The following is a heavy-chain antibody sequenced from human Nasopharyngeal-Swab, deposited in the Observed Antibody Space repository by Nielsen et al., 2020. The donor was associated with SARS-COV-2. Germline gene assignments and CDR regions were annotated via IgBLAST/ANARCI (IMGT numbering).Heavy chain of an antibody. Sequence: GESLNISCAASGFTLSDHYMDRVRQAPGKGLEWVGRIRTRSNSYTTQYAPAVKGRFAIPIDDSKHSLYLQMNSRKSEDTAVYYCARGDSSGGHWYAGGYWGQGTLVTVSS. D-gene: IGHD2-21*02. CDR2: IRTRSNSYTT. J-gene: IGHJ4*02. CDR3: ARGDSSGGHWYAGGY. CDR1: GFTLSDHY. V-gene: IGHV3-72*01.